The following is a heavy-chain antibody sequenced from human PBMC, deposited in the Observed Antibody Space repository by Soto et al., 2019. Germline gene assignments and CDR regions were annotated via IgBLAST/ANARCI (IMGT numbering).Heavy chain of an antibody. V-gene: IGHV3-33*01. Sequence: PGGSLRLSCAASGFTFSSYGMHWVRQAPGKGLEWVAVIWYDGSNKYYADSVKGRFTISRDNSKNTLYLQMNSLRAEDTAVYYCARDAGSYRPFDYWGQGTLVTVSS. CDR1: GFTFSSYG. D-gene: IGHD1-26*01. CDR2: IWYDGSNK. CDR3: ARDAGSYRPFDY. J-gene: IGHJ4*02.